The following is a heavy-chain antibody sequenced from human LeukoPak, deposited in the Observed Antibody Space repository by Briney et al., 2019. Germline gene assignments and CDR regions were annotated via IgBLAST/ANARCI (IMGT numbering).Heavy chain of an antibody. D-gene: IGHD6-19*01. CDR3: AKGRQWLVS. V-gene: IGHV3-30*18. CDR1: GFTFSSYG. J-gene: IGHJ4*02. CDR2: ISYDGSNK. Sequence: LRLSCAASGFTFSSYGMHWVRQAPGKGLEWVAVISYDGSNKYYADSVKGRITISRDNSKNTLYLQMNSLRAEDTAVYYCAKGRQWLVSWGQGTLVSVSS.